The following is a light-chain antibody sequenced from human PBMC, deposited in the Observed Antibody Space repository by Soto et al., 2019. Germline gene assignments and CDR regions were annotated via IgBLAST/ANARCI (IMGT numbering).Light chain of an antibody. CDR1: SSDVGGYNY. J-gene: IGLJ1*01. CDR2: EVS. V-gene: IGLV2-14*01. Sequence: QSALTQPASVSGSPGQSITISCTGTSSDVGGYNYVSWYQQHPGKAPELMIYEVSNRPSGVSNRFSGSKSGNTASLTISGSQSEDEADYYCISYTGKSASYVFGTGTKVTVL. CDR3: ISYTGKSASYV.